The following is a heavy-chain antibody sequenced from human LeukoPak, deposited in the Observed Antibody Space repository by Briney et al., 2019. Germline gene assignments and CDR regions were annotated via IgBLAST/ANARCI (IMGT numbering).Heavy chain of an antibody. J-gene: IGHJ4*02. CDR2: IRYDGSNK. CDR3: AKRPPAYYYDSSGYYGGYFDY. CDR1: GFTFSTYG. Sequence: GGSLRLSCAASGFTFSTYGMHWVRQAPGKGLEWVAFIRYDGSNKYYADSVRGRFTISRDNSKNTLYLQTNSLRAEDTAVYYCAKRPPAYYYDSSGYYGGYFDYWGQGTLVTVSS. D-gene: IGHD3-22*01. V-gene: IGHV3-30*02.